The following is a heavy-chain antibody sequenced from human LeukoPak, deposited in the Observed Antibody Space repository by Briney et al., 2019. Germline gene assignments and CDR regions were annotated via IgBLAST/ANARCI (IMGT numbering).Heavy chain of an antibody. Sequence: KPSETLSLTCTVSGGSISSDGYYWSWIRQHPGKGLEWLGYIYYSWNTYYNPSLESRVTISVDTSKNQFSLKLSSVTAADTAVYYCARDSAHSGTEVPVPFDYWGQGTLVTVSS. J-gene: IGHJ4*02. CDR2: IYYSWNT. CDR1: GGSISSDGYY. CDR3: ARDSAHSGTEVPVPFDY. V-gene: IGHV4-31*03. D-gene: IGHD5-12*01.